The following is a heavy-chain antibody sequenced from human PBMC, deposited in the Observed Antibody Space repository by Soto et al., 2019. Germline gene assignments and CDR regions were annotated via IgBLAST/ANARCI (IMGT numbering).Heavy chain of an antibody. V-gene: IGHV1-69*13. J-gene: IGHJ5*02. D-gene: IGHD1-1*01. CDR2: IIPIFGTA. Sequence: ASVKVSCKASGGTFSSYAISWVRQAPGQGLEWMGGIIPIFGTANYAQKFQGRVTITADESTSTAYMELSSLRSEDTAVYYCARDLSGRKWFDPWGQGTLVTVSS. CDR1: GGTFSSYA. CDR3: ARDLSGRKWFDP.